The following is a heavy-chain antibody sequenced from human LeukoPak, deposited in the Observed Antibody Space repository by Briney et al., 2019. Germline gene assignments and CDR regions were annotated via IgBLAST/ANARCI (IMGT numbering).Heavy chain of an antibody. CDR3: AKVSLYGDYYFDY. D-gene: IGHD4-17*01. Sequence: GGSLRLSCAASGFTFSSYAMSWVRQAPGKGLEWVSAISGSGGSTYYADSVKGRFTISRDNSKNTLYLQMNSLRAEDTAVYCCAKVSLYGDYYFDYWGQGTLVTVSS. CDR2: ISGSGGST. J-gene: IGHJ4*02. CDR1: GFTFSSYA. V-gene: IGHV3-23*01.